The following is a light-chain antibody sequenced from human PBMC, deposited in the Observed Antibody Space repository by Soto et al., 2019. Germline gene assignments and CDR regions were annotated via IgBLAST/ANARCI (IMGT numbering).Light chain of an antibody. J-gene: IGKJ4*01. CDR3: QQYNNWPPLT. Sequence: EIVMTQSPATLSVSPGERATLSCRASQSVSGNLAWYQQKPGQAPRLLIYGASTRATGIPARFSGSGSVTEFTLTISGLQSEDFAVYYCQQYNNWPPLTFGGGTKVEIK. V-gene: IGKV3-15*01. CDR1: QSVSGN. CDR2: GAS.